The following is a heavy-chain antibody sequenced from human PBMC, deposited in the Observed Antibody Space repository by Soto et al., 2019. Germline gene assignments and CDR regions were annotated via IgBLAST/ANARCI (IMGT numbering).Heavy chain of an antibody. J-gene: IGHJ4*02. V-gene: IGHV3-11*06. Sequence: QVKLVESGGGLVKPAGSLRLSCAASGFTFSDYYMSWIRQAPGKGLEWVSYISSRGNYADYADSMKGRFSISRDNAKNSLYLKFHSLRAEDAAVYYCARSSGSYWWEFDYGGQETLVTVSS. CDR1: GFTFSDYY. D-gene: IGHD3-10*01. CDR2: ISSRGNYA. CDR3: ARSSGSYWWEFDY.